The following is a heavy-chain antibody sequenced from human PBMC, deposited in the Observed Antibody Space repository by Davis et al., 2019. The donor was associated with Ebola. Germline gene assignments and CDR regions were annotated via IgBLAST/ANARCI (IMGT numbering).Heavy chain of an antibody. V-gene: IGHV3-53*01. CDR3: AGGTRSGWHLEY. D-gene: IGHD6-19*01. J-gene: IGHJ4*02. CDR2: IYSGGST. CDR1: GFTVSSNY. Sequence: AGSLRLSCAASGFTVSSNYMNWVRQAPGKGLEWVSGIYSGGSTYCADSVKGRFTISRDNSENTLFLQMNTLRAEDAAVYYCAGGTRSGWHLEYWGQGTLVTVSS.